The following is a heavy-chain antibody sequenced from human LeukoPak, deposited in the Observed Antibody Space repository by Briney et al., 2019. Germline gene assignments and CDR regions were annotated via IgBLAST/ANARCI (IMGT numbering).Heavy chain of an antibody. Sequence: SETLSLTCTVSGGSISSHYWSWIRQSPGKGLEWIGYIYYSGSTNYNPSLKSRVTISVDTSKNQFSLKLSSVSAADTAVYYCARDRYAFDFWGQGTMVTVSS. CDR1: GGSISSHY. V-gene: IGHV4-59*11. CDR2: IYYSGST. J-gene: IGHJ3*01. CDR3: ARDRYAFDF.